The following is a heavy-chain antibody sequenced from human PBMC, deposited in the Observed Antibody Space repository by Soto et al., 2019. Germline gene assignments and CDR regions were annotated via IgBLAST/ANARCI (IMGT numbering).Heavy chain of an antibody. CDR3: VRLIGNSWLDS. Sequence: SVKVSCKASGGTFSSYAISWVRQAPGQGLEWMGGIIPIFGTANYAQKFQGRVTITADTSNNQLSLQLNSVTPDDTAVYYCVRLIGNSWLDSWGQGTLVTVS. CDR1: GGTFSSYA. V-gene: IGHV1-69*06. D-gene: IGHD2-8*01. J-gene: IGHJ5*01. CDR2: IIPIFGTA.